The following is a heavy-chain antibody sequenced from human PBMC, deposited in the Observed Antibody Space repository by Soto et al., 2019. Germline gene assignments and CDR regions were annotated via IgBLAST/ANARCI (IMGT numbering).Heavy chain of an antibody. CDR1: GYSFTTYW. CDR2: INPADSDT. CDR3: ARQSGMDV. V-gene: IGHV5-51*01. D-gene: IGHD5-12*01. J-gene: IGHJ6*02. Sequence: GESLKISCKGSGYSFTTYWIGWVRQMPGKGLEWMGIINPADSDTRYSPSFQGQVTVSADKSIRTAYLQWSSLKASDTAIYYCARQSGMDVWGQGTTVTVSS.